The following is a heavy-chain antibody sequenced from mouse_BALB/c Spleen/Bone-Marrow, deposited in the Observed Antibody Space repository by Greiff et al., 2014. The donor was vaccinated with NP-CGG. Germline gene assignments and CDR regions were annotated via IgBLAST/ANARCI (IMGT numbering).Heavy chain of an antibody. V-gene: IGHV1-7*01. CDR3: AREGYYGSPFAY. Sequence: QVQLQQSGAELAKPGASVKMSCKASGYTFTSYWMHWVKQRPGQGLEWIGYINPSTGYTEYNQKFKDKATLTADKSSSTAYMQLISLTSEDSAVYYCAREGYYGSPFAYWGQGTLVTVSA. CDR1: GYTFTSYW. J-gene: IGHJ3*01. D-gene: IGHD1-1*01. CDR2: INPSTGYT.